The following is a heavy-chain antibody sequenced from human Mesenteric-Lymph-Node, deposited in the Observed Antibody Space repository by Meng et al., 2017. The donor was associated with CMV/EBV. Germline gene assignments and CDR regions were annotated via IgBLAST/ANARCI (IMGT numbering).Heavy chain of an antibody. Sequence: SSFTNYWIAWVRQMPGKGLEWMGSIYPDDSETKYGPSFQGHITISADKSVTTAYLQWSSLRASDSALYFCATTYDSPGPRGLWYFDVWGRGTLVTVSS. CDR3: ATTYDSPGPRGLWYFDV. V-gene: IGHV5-51*01. J-gene: IGHJ2*01. CDR1: SSFTNYW. D-gene: IGHD3-22*01. CDR2: IYPDDSET.